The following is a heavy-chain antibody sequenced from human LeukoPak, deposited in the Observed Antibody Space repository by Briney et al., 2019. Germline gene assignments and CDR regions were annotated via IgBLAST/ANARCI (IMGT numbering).Heavy chain of an antibody. D-gene: IGHD4-23*01. Sequence: AGTLTLTCSASGFTFRDHYLCWFRRAPAKGVEWVGRIRSRPNSYTTEYAASVEGRFTISRDDSENSLFLQMSSLKAEDTAVYYCTRVNTVTSYTFDYWGQGTLVTISS. CDR2: IRSRPNSYTT. J-gene: IGHJ4*02. CDR3: TRVNTVTSYTFDY. V-gene: IGHV3-72*01. CDR1: GFTFRDHY.